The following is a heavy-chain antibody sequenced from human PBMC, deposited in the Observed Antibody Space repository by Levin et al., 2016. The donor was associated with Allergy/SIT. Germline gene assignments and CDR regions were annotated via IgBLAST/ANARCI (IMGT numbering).Heavy chain of an antibody. CDR1: GGSISSYY. D-gene: IGHD3-3*01. V-gene: IGHV4-59*01. CDR2: IYYSGST. Sequence: SETLSLTCTVSGGSISSYYWSWIRQPPGKGLEWIGYIYYSGSTNYNPSLKSRVTISVDTSKNQFSLKLSSVTAADTAVYYCARSVGERFWSGYYSHYFDYWGQGNPGHRLL. CDR3: ARSVGERFWSGYYSHYFDY. J-gene: IGHJ4*02.